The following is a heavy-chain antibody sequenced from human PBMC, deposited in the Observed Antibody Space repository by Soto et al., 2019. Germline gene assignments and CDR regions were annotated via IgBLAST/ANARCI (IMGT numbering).Heavy chain of an antibody. CDR2: IGTAGDT. D-gene: IGHD6-19*01. CDR3: ARAGLAVADSPVGRYFDY. V-gene: IGHV3-13*01. CDR1: GFTFSSYD. J-gene: IGHJ4*02. Sequence: GGSLRLSCVASGFTFSSYDMHWVRQATGKGLEWVSAIGTAGDTYYPGSVKGRFTISRENAKNSLYLQMNSLRAEDTAVYYCARAGLAVADSPVGRYFDYWGQGTLVTVSS.